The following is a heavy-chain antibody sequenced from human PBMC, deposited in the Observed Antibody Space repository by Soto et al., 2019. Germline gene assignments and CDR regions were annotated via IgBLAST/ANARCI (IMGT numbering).Heavy chain of an antibody. Sequence: SETLSLTCTVSGDSISTDYWSWIRQSPGKGLEWIGFIYYGGSTNYNPSLKSRVTISVDTPKNQFSLKLSSVTAADTAVYYCARNYGHAFDIWGQGTMVTVSS. CDR2: IYYGGST. D-gene: IGHD1-7*01. J-gene: IGHJ3*02. CDR3: ARNYGHAFDI. V-gene: IGHV4-59*08. CDR1: GDSISTDY.